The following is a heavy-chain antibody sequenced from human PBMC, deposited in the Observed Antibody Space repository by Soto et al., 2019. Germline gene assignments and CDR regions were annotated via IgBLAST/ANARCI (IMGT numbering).Heavy chain of an antibody. J-gene: IGHJ6*01. CDR3: ARYSDNCFQTEGMDV. CDR2: IDASGRT. V-gene: IGHV4-59*10. CDR1: GGNFRGYH. D-gene: IGHD1-1*01. Sequence: SQTLSRTCAVYGGNFRGYHWRWIRQSPGKGLEWLGRIDASGRTNYSPSPKSRVTISVDTSKKQFSLKLASVTAADTAVYYSARYSDNCFQTEGMDVWGQGTTVTDSS.